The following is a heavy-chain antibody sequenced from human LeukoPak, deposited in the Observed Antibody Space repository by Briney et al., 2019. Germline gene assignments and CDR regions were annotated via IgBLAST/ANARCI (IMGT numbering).Heavy chain of an antibody. Sequence: GGSLRLSCAASGFTFSSYWVSWVRQAPGKGLEWVANIKQDGSEKYYVDSVKGRFTISRDNAKNSLYLQMNSLRAEDTAVYYCARDIVVVPAGFDYWGQGTLVTVSS. CDR3: ARDIVVVPAGFDY. J-gene: IGHJ4*02. CDR2: IKQDGSEK. D-gene: IGHD2-2*01. CDR1: GFTFSSYW. V-gene: IGHV3-7*01.